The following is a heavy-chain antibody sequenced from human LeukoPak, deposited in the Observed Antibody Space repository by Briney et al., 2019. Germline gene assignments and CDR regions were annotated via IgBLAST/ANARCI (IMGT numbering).Heavy chain of an antibody. D-gene: IGHD3-10*01. J-gene: IGHJ6*03. CDR1: GFTFSSYG. CDR2: IWYDGSNK. Sequence: PRGSLRLSCAASGFTFSSYGMHWVRQAPGKGLEWVAVIWYDGSNKYYADSVKGRFTISRDNSKNTLYLQMNSLRAEDTAVYYCARDARDYYGSGSYEYYYYYMDVWGKGTTVTVSS. CDR3: ARDARDYYGSGSYEYYYYYMDV. V-gene: IGHV3-33*01.